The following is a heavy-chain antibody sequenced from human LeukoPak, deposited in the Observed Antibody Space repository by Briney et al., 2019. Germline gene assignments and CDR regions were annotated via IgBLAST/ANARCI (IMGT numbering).Heavy chain of an antibody. V-gene: IGHV3-33*01. CDR1: GFTFSSYG. Sequence: AGGSLRLSCAASGFTFSSYGMHWDRQAQGKGLGWVAVIWYDGSNKYYANSVKRRVTISRDNSKNTMYLQMNSLRAEDTAVYYCARDITIVGGYDAFDIWGEGTMVTVSS. CDR3: ARDITIVGGYDAFDI. J-gene: IGHJ3*02. D-gene: IGHD1-26*01. CDR2: IWYDGSNK.